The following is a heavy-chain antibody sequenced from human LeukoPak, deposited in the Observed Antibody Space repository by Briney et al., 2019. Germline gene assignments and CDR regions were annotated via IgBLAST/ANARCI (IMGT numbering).Heavy chain of an antibody. CDR1: GFTFSSYW. J-gene: IGHJ4*02. CDR2: INNDGSGT. D-gene: IGHD4-11*01. Sequence: GGSLRLSCAASGFTFSSYWMHWVRQAPGKGLVWVSVINNDGSGTNYADSVKGRSTISRDNAKNTLYLQMTSLRAEDTALYYCARSVPDYTRFDYWGQGALVTVSS. V-gene: IGHV3-74*01. CDR3: ARSVPDYTRFDY.